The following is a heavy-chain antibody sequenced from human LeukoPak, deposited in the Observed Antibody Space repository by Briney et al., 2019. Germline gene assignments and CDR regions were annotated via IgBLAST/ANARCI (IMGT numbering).Heavy chain of an antibody. CDR2: IYYSGST. CDR3: ARADYSSSAFDI. D-gene: IGHD6-13*01. Sequence: PSETLSLTCAVSGGSISSYYWSRIRQSPGKGLEWIGYIYYSGSTNYSPSLKSRVTISVDTSKNQFSLNLSSVTAADTAVYYCARADYSSSAFDIWGQGTMVTVSS. CDR1: GGSISSYY. V-gene: IGHV4-59*01. J-gene: IGHJ3*02.